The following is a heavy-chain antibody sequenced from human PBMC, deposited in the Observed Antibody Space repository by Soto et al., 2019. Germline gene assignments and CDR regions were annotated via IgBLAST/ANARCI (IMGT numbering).Heavy chain of an antibody. CDR2: ISGSGGST. Sequence: GVSLRLSCAASGFTFSSYAMSWVRQAPGKGLEWVSAISGSGGSTYYADSVKGRFTISRDNSKNTLYLQMNSLRAEDTAVYYCAKSGRPSRGVIPYYYGMDVWGQGPTVTGS. J-gene: IGHJ6*01. D-gene: IGHD3-10*01. CDR1: GFTFSSYA. V-gene: IGHV3-23*01. CDR3: AKSGRPSRGVIPYYYGMDV.